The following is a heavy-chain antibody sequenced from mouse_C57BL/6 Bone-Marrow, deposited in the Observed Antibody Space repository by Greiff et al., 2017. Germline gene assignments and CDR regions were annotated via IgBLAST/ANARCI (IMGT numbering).Heavy chain of an antibody. CDR2: IDPNSGGT. CDR3: AISHYSNFYYAIDY. J-gene: IGHJ4*01. CDR1: GYTFTSYW. Sequence: QVQLQQPGAELVKPGASVKLSCKASGYTFTSYWMHWVKQRPGRGLEWIGGIDPNSGGTKYNEKFKGKATLTVDKSSSTAYMQPSSLTSEDSAVYYCAISHYSNFYYAIDYWGQGTSVTVSS. D-gene: IGHD2-5*01. V-gene: IGHV1-72*01.